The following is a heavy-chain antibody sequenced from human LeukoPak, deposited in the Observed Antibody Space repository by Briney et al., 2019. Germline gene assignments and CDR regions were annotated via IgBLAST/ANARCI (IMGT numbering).Heavy chain of an antibody. CDR1: GGSFSGYY. D-gene: IGHD1-1*01. J-gene: IGHJ4*02. CDR2: INHSGST. V-gene: IGHV4-34*01. CDR3: ARGLTTAPGDY. Sequence: SETLSLTCAVYGGSFSGYYWSWIRQPPGKGLEWIGEINHSGSTNYNPSLKSRVTISVDTSKNQFSLKLSSVTAADTAVYYCARGLTTAPGDYWGQGTLVTVSS.